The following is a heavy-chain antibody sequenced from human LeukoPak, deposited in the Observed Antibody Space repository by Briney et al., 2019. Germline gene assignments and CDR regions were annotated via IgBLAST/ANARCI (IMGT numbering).Heavy chain of an antibody. D-gene: IGHD3-16*01. Sequence: SETLSLTCTVSGGSISSYYWSWIRQPPGKGLEWIGSIYFSGSTYYNPSLKSRVTMSVDTSKNQFSLKLSSVTAADTAVYYRARDTGRGSSLLFDYWGQGTLVTVSS. CDR2: IYFSGST. V-gene: IGHV4-59*12. J-gene: IGHJ4*02. CDR1: GGSISSYY. CDR3: ARDTGRGSSLLFDY.